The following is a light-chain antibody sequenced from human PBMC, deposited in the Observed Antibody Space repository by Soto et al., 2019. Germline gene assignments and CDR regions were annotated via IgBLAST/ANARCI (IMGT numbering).Light chain of an antibody. CDR3: SSYTSTNTLGV. CDR2: EVS. CDR1: SSDVGGYDY. V-gene: IGLV2-14*03. J-gene: IGLJ3*02. Sequence: QSALTQPASVSGSPGQSITISCTGTSSDVGGYDYVSWYQQHPGKAPKFIIYEVSNRPSGVPNRFSGSKSGNTASLTISGLQDEDEADYYCSSYTSTNTLGVFGGGTKVTVL.